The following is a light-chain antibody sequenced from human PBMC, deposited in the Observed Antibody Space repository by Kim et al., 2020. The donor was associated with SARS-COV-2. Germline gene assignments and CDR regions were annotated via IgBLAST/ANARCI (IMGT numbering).Light chain of an antibody. J-gene: IGKJ1*01. V-gene: IGKV3-20*01. CDR1: QSVSSNY. CDR2: GAS. CDR3: QQYGSSPQT. Sequence: SPGERATLSCRASQSVSSNYLAWYQHKPGQAPRLLIFGASNRAAGIPDRFSGSGSGTDFTLTISRLEPADFAVYYCQQYGSSPQTFGQGTKVEIK.